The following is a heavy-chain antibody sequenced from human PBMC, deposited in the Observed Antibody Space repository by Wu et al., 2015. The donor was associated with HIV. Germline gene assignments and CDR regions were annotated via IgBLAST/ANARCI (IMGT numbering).Heavy chain of an antibody. Sequence: QVQLVQSGAEVKKSGASVKVSCKASGYTFTSYYMQWVRQAPGQGLEWMGWINPDNGDTKFAQIFKGRISMTRDTSTTTVNLILASLKSNDTATYYCARDWQFQVTFGDFYMDIWGNGTTVIVS. V-gene: IGHV1-2*02. CDR1: GYTFTSYY. CDR2: INPDNGDT. CDR3: ARDWQFQVTFGDFYMDI. J-gene: IGHJ6*03. D-gene: IGHD3-3*01.